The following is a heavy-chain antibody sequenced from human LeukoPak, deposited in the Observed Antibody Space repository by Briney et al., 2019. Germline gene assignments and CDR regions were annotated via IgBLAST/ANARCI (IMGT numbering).Heavy chain of an antibody. CDR1: GFTFSSYA. D-gene: IGHD3-22*01. CDR2: ISGSGGNT. J-gene: IGHJ4*02. CDR3: AKVKGWDDRSGYYYRFDY. V-gene: IGHV3-23*01. Sequence: SGGSLRLSGAASGFTFSSYAMSWFRQAPGKGLEWVSAISGSGGNTDYADSVKGRFTISRDHSKHTLSVQMHSLPAHDPAVYYCAKVKGWDDRSGYYYRFDYWGQGTLVTVSS.